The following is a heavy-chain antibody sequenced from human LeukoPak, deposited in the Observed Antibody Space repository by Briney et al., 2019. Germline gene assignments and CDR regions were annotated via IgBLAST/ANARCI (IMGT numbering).Heavy chain of an antibody. CDR1: EFDFFSYG. V-gene: IGHV3-74*01. CDR2: IFSDGTTT. J-gene: IGHJ4*01. Sequence: GGSLRLSCVASEFDFFSYGMQWVRQAPGKGLVWVSRIFSDGTTTSYADSVKGRFTISRDNAKNTLYLQMDSLRAEDTAVYYCARELPREVTLDYWGQGTLVTVSP. CDR3: ARELPREVTLDY. D-gene: IGHD2-21*02.